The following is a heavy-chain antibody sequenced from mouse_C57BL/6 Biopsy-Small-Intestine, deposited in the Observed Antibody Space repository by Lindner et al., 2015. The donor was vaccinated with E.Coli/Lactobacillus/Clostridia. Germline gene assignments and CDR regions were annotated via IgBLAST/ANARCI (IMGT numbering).Heavy chain of an antibody. CDR1: GYAFTNYL. CDR2: INPGSGGT. CDR3: ARESDRGDFDY. J-gene: IGHJ2*01. V-gene: IGHV1-54*01. Sequence: VQLQESGAELVRPGTSVKVSCKASGYAFTNYLIEWIKQRPGQGLEWIAMINPGSGGTNYNEKFKGKATLTADKSSSTAYMQFSSLTSEDSAVYFCARESDRGDFDYWGQGTTLTVSS.